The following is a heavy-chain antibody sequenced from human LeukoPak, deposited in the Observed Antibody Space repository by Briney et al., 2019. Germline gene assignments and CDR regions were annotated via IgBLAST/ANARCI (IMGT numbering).Heavy chain of an antibody. CDR1: GGSFSGYY. CDR3: ARRGHARHIVVVVAATKANWFDP. CDR2: INHSGST. D-gene: IGHD2-15*01. Sequence: SETLSLTCAVYGGSFSGYYCSWIRQPPGKRLEWIGEINHSGSTNYNPSLKSRVTISVDTSKNQFSLKLSSVTAADTAVYYCARRGHARHIVVVVAATKANWFDPWGQGTLVTVSS. J-gene: IGHJ5*02. V-gene: IGHV4-34*01.